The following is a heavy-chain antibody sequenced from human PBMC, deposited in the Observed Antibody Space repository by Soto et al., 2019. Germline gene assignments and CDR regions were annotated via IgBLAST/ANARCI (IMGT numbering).Heavy chain of an antibody. V-gene: IGHV5-51*01. Sequence: PGESLKISCKGSGYSFTTYWIAWVRQMPGKGLEWMGMIYPGDSDTRYSPSFQGQVTISADKSITTAYLQWSSLSASDTAMYYCARSYSSSSYFDYWGQGALVTVAS. CDR2: IYPGDSDT. CDR3: ARSYSSSSYFDY. D-gene: IGHD6-6*01. CDR1: GYSFTTYW. J-gene: IGHJ4*02.